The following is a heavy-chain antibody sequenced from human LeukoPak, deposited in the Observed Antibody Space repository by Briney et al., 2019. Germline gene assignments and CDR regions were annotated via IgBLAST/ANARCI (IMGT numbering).Heavy chain of an antibody. V-gene: IGHV4-31*03. CDR1: GGSISSGGYY. J-gene: IGHJ6*02. CDR2: IYYSGST. CDR3: ARVGERAAAGTDYYGMDV. D-gene: IGHD6-13*01. Sequence: SETLSLTCTVSGGSISSGGYYWSWIRQHPGKGLEGIGYIYYSGSTYYNPSLKSRVTISVDTSKNQFSLKLSSVTAADTAVYYCARVGERAAAGTDYYGMDVWGHGTTVTVSS.